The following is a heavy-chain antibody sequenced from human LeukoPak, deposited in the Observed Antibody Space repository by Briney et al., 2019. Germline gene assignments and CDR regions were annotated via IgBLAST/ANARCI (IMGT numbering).Heavy chain of an antibody. D-gene: IGHD1-14*01. V-gene: IGHV4-34*01. CDR2: INHRGST. J-gene: IGHJ6*02. CDR1: GGSFSGYY. CDR3: ARGHARKTSWSYYYYGMDV. Sequence: KASETLSLTCAVYGGSFSGYYWSWNRQPPGEGRGWIGEINHRGSTNYNPSLKSRVTISVDTSKNQFSLKLSSVTAADTAVYYCARGHARKTSWSYYYYGMDVWGQGTTVTVSS.